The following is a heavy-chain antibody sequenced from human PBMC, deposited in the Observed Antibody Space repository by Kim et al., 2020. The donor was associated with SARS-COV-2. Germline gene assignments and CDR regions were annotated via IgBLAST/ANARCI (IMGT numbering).Heavy chain of an antibody. CDR3: ARDPTLAGDY. V-gene: IGHV3-23*01. Sequence: GGSLRLSCAASGFTFSSCGMSWLRQAPGKGLEWVSAISGSGVDTYYTDSVKGRFTISRDYSKNTLYLQMNSLRAEDTAVYYCARDPTLAGDYWGQGTLVT. CDR1: GFTFSSCG. D-gene: IGHD6-19*01. J-gene: IGHJ4*02. CDR2: ISGSGVDT.